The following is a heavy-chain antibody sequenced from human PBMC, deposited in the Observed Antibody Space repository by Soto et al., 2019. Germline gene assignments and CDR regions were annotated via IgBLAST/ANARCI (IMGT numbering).Heavy chain of an antibody. CDR1: GFTFSSYW. CDR2: IKQDGSDK. Sequence: QPGESLRLSCGASGFTFSSYWMNWVRQAPGKGLECVAKIKQDGSDKYYVDSVKGRFTISRDNAKNTLYLQMNSLRAEDTAVYYCARQTRAPVSWGQGT. CDR3: ARQTRAPVS. J-gene: IGHJ5*02. D-gene: IGHD3-10*01. V-gene: IGHV3-7*03.